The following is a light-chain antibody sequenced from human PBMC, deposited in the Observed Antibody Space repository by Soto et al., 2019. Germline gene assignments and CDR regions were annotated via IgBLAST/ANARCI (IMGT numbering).Light chain of an antibody. Sequence: DIQMTQSPSSLSASVEDRVIITCRASQSISTHLYWYQQKPGKAPKLLIFAASSLQSGVPSRFSGSRSGPDFTLTISSLQPEDFATYYCQQSYSSPPTFGQGTKVDIK. V-gene: IGKV1-39*01. J-gene: IGKJ1*01. CDR3: QQSYSSPPT. CDR2: AAS. CDR1: QSISTH.